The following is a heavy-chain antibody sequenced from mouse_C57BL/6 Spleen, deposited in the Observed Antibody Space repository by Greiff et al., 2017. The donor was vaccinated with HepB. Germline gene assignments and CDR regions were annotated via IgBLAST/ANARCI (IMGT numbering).Heavy chain of an antibody. CDR1: GFTFSSYA. J-gene: IGHJ2*01. CDR3: ARETITTVVDY. V-gene: IGHV5-4*01. CDR2: ISDGGSYT. Sequence: EVHLVESGGGLVKPGGSLKLSCAASGFTFSSYAMSWVRQTPEKRLEWVATISDGGSYTYYPDNVKGRFTISRDNAKNNLYLQMSHLKSEDTAMYYCARETITTVVDYWGQGTTLTVSS. D-gene: IGHD1-1*01.